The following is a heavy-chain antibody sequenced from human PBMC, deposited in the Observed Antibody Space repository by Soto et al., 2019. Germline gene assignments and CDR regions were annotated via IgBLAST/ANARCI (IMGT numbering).Heavy chain of an antibody. D-gene: IGHD6-6*01. CDR1: GFTFSSYA. CDR3: AKTSYSSSSPWSRFY. CDR2: ISGSGGST. V-gene: IGHV3-23*01. J-gene: IGHJ4*02. Sequence: GGSLRLSCAASGFTFSSYAMSWVRQAPGKGLEWVSAISGSGGSTYYADSVKGRFTISRDNSKNTLYLQMNSLRAEDTAVYYCAKTSYSSSSPWSRFYWGQGTLVTVSS.